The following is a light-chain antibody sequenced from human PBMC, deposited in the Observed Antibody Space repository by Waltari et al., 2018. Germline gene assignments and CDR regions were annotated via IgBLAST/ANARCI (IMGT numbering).Light chain of an antibody. J-gene: IGLJ3*02. CDR1: PGSVSTTSY. Sequence: QTVVTQEPSLSVSPGGTVTPPCALSPGSVSTTSYASWYRQTPGQPPRTLLYKANTRSSGVPDRFSGSILGNKVALTITGAQADDESDYYCSLYMGSGIWVFGGGTKLTVL. V-gene: IGLV8-61*01. CDR2: KAN. CDR3: SLYMGSGIWV.